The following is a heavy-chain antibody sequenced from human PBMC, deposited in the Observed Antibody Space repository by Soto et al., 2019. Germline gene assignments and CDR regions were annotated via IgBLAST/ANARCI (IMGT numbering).Heavy chain of an antibody. D-gene: IGHD4-17*01. CDR3: ARARLGMATPSPLDY. CDR2: IRNKANSYAT. Sequence: EVQLVESGGGLVQPGGSLGLSCAASGFIFSDHYMDWVRQAPGKGLEWVARIRNKANSYATHYAASVKGRFTISRDDSKNSLFLQRPSLKAEDTAVYYGARARLGMATPSPLDYWGQGTLVTVSS. J-gene: IGHJ4*02. V-gene: IGHV3-72*01. CDR1: GFIFSDHY.